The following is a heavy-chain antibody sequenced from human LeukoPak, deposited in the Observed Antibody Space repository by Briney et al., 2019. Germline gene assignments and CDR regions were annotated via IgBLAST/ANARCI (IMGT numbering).Heavy chain of an antibody. Sequence: QTGGSLRLSCAVSGATVSSNNMSWVRQPPGKGLEWVSAIFSAGGTYYADSVKGRFTLSGDISKNTLYLQMNSLRAEDTAVYYCVRDASWGQGTLVTVSS. J-gene: IGHJ4*02. CDR1: GATVSSNN. V-gene: IGHV3-66*01. CDR2: IFSAGGT. CDR3: VRDAS.